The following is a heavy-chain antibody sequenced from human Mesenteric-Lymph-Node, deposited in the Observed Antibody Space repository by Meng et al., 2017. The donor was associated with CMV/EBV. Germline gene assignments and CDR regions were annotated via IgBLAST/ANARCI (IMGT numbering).Heavy chain of an antibody. CDR3: AREYVTIFGVVIHYYCMDV. D-gene: IGHD3-3*01. J-gene: IGHJ6*02. CDR2: INPNSGGT. V-gene: IGHV1-2*02. Sequence: ASVKLSCKASGYTFTGYYMHWVRQAPGQGLEWMGWINPNSGGTNYAQKLQGRVTMTTDTSTSTAYMELRSLRSDDTAVYYCAREYVTIFGVVIHYYCMDVWGQGTTVTVSS. CDR1: GYTFTGYY.